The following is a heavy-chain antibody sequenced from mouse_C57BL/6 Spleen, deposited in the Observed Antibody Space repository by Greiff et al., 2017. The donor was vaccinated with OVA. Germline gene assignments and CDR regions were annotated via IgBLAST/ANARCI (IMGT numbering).Heavy chain of an antibody. CDR2: ILPGSGST. D-gene: IGHD2-3*01. Sequence: VQLQQSGAELMKPGASVKLSCKATGYTFTGYWIEWVKQRPGHGLEWIGEILPGSGSTNYNEKFTGQATFTADPSSHTAYMQISSLTTEDSAIYYCARSGWLLPAYWGQGTLVTVSA. J-gene: IGHJ3*01. CDR3: ARSGWLLPAY. V-gene: IGHV1-9*01. CDR1: GYTFTGYW.